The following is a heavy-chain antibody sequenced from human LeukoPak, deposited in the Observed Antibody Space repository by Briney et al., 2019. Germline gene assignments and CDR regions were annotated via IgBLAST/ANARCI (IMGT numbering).Heavy chain of an antibody. D-gene: IGHD3-22*01. V-gene: IGHV1-58*02. CDR1: GFTFTSSA. CDR3: AAGQYYYDSSDYDFDY. Sequence: ASVNVSCKASGFTFTSSAMQWVRQARGQRLEWIGWIVVGSGNTNYAQKFQERVTITRDMSISTAYMELSSLRSEDTAVYYCAAGQYYYDSSDYDFDYWGQGTLVTVSS. CDR2: IVVGSGNT. J-gene: IGHJ4*02.